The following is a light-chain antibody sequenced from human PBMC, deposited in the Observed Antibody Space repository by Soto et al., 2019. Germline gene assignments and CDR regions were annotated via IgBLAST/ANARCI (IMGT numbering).Light chain of an antibody. CDR2: GNS. J-gene: IGLJ3*02. CDR3: QSYDSSLSGPWV. V-gene: IGLV1-40*01. CDR1: SSNIGAGYD. Sequence: QSVLTQPPSVSGAPGQRVTISCTGSSSNIGAGYDVHWYQQLPGTAPKLLIYGNSNRPSGVPDRFSGSKSGTSASLAITGLKAEDEADYYCQSYDSSLSGPWVFGGGTKVTVL.